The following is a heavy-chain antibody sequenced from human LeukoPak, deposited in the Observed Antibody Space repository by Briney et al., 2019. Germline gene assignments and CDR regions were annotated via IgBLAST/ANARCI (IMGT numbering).Heavy chain of an antibody. CDR1: GGSFSGYY. D-gene: IGHD3-22*01. CDR3: ARDLNYYDSSGYQDY. Sequence: SETLSLTCAVYGGSFSGYYWSWIRQPPGKGLEWIGEINHSGSTNYNPSLKSRVTISVDTSKNQFSLKLSSVTAADTAVYYCARDLNYYDSSGYQDYWGQGTLVTVSS. J-gene: IGHJ4*02. V-gene: IGHV4-34*01. CDR2: INHSGST.